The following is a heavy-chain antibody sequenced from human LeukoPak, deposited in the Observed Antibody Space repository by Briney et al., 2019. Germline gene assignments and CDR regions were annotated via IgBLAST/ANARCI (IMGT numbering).Heavy chain of an antibody. D-gene: IGHD6-13*01. V-gene: IGHV4-59*01. CDR1: GGSISSYY. CDR3: ARGTYGSSWQLEHFDY. CDR2: IYYSGST. Sequence: SETLSLTCTVSGGSISSYYWSWIRQPPGKGLEWIGYIYYSGSTNYNPSLKSRVTISVDTSKNQFSRKVSPLTAADTAVYYCARGTYGSSWQLEHFDYWGQGTLVTVSS. J-gene: IGHJ4*02.